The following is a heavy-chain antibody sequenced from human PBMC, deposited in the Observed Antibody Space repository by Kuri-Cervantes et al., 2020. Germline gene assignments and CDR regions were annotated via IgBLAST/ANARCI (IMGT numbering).Heavy chain of an antibody. Sequence: GESLKISCAASGFTFSSYAMHWVRQAPGKGLEWVAVISYDGSNKYYADSVKGRFTISRDNSKNTLYLQMNSLRAEDTAVYYCARALVIEYSSSSEAFDYWGHGTLVTVSS. J-gene: IGHJ4*01. D-gene: IGHD6-6*01. CDR2: ISYDGSNK. V-gene: IGHV3-30-3*02. CDR3: ARALVIEYSSSSEAFDY. CDR1: GFTFSSYA.